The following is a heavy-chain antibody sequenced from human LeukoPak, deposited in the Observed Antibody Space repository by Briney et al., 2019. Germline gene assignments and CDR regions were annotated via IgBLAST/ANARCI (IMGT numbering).Heavy chain of an antibody. CDR1: GGSISSGDYY. D-gene: IGHD4-17*01. CDR3: ARARDYGDPHYFDY. J-gene: IGHJ4*02. V-gene: IGHV4-30-4*01. CDR2: IYYSGST. Sequence: KSSQTLSLTCTVSGGSISSGDYYWSWIRQPPGKGLEWIGYIYYSGSTYYNPSLKSRVTISVDTSKNQFSLKLSSVTAADTAVYYCARARDYGDPHYFDYWGQGTLVTVSS.